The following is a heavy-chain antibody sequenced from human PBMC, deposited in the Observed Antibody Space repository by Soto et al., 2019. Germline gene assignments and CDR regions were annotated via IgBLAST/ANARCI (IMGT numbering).Heavy chain of an antibody. CDR3: ARDGGPHRTNGV. V-gene: IGHV3-66*01. CDR2: MFSGGDT. Sequence: EVQLVESGGGLVQPGGSLTLSCAASGFSVSNNFMKWVRQAPGKGLEWVSLMFSGGDTRYADFVRGRFTISRDNSKNTVYLQMNSLRAEDAAVYYCARDGGPHRTNGVWGQGTMVTVSS. J-gene: IGHJ3*01. D-gene: IGHD2-8*01. CDR1: GFSVSNNF.